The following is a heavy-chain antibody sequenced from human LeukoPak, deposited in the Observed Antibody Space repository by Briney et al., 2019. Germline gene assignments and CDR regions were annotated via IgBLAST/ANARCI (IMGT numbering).Heavy chain of an antibody. J-gene: IGHJ4*02. Sequence: GGSLRLSCAASGFTLSSYWMSWVRQAPGKGLEWVANIKYDGSAKYYVDSVRGRFTISRDDAKNSLYLEMNSLRAEDTAVYYCARDLFSGSYQEDFWGQGALVTVSS. D-gene: IGHD1-26*01. V-gene: IGHV3-7*01. CDR1: GFTLSSYW. CDR3: ARDLFSGSYQEDF. CDR2: IKYDGSAK.